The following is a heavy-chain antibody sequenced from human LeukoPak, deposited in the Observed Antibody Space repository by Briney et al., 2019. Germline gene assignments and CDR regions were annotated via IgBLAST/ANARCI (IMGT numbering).Heavy chain of an antibody. CDR1: GGSISSSSYY. J-gene: IGHJ4*02. V-gene: IGHV4-39*01. CDR3: ARLKGDYDYVWGSYRPTPFLDY. CDR2: IYYSGST. Sequence: SETLSLTCTVSGGSISSSSYYWGWIRQPPGKGLEWIGSIYYSGSTYYNPSLKSRVTISVDTSKNQFSLKLSSVTAADPAVYYCARLKGDYDYVWGSYRPTPFLDYWGQGTLVTVSS. D-gene: IGHD3-16*02.